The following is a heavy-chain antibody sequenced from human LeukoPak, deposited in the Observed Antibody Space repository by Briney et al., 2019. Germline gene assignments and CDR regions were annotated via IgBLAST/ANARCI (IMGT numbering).Heavy chain of an antibody. V-gene: IGHV4-39*01. D-gene: IGHD5-24*01. J-gene: IGHJ6*02. CDR1: GDSIRSGDAY. CDR2: IYYVGSP. Sequence: PSETLSLTCSVSGDSIRSGDAYWGWIRQSPLKGLEWIANIYYVGSPHYNPSLNSRRVTMSVDTAKNQFSLTLTSVTAADTAAYYCARFPIRKRAMDVWGQGTTVTVSS. CDR3: ARFPIRKRAMDV.